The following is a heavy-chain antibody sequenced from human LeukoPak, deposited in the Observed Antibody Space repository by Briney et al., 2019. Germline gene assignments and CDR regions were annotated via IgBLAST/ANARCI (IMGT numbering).Heavy chain of an antibody. J-gene: IGHJ5*02. CDR2: IKQDGSEK. CDR3: ARGPRGYDTSGGP. Sequence: GGSLRLSCAASGFSISRYWMSWVRQVPGKGQEWLANIKQDGSEKYYVDSVKGRFTISRDNAENSLYLQMDSLTAEDTAVYYCARGPRGYDTSGGPWGQGSLVTVSS. D-gene: IGHD3-22*01. CDR1: GFSISRYW. V-gene: IGHV3-7*01.